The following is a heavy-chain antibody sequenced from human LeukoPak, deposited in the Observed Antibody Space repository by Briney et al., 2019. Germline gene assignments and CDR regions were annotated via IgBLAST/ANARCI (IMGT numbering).Heavy chain of an antibody. D-gene: IGHD2-21*01. J-gene: IGHJ2*01. V-gene: IGHV3-23*01. Sequence: GGSLRLSCAASGFTFSSYAMNWVRQAPGKGLEWVSAISSTGTTTYYADSVKGRFTVSRDNSKNTLLLQANSLRAEDTAVYSCAKNLLGSEAYSWYFDLWGRGTLVTVSS. CDR2: ISSTGTTT. CDR3: AKNLLGSEAYSWYFDL. CDR1: GFTFSSYA.